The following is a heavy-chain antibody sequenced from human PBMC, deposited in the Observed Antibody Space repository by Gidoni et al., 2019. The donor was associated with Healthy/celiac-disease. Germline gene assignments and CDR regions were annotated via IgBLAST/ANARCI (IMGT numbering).Heavy chain of an antibody. CDR2: ISFDGSNK. D-gene: IGHD6-13*01. J-gene: IGHJ4*02. Sequence: QVQLVESGGGVVQPGRSLRLSCAASGFAFRTYAMHWVRQAPGKGLEWVAVISFDGSNKYYADSVKGRFTISRDNSKNTLYVQMNSLRAEDTAVYYCARARQYSSSWCPHFDYWGQGSLVTVSS. CDR3: ARARQYSSSWCPHFDY. CDR1: GFAFRTYA. V-gene: IGHV3-30-3*01.